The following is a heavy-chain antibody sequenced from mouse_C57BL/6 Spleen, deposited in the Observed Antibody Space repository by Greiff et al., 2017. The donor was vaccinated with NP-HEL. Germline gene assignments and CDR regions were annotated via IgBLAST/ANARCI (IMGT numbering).Heavy chain of an antibody. D-gene: IGHD1-1*01. CDR2: IDPSDSET. J-gene: IGHJ4*01. CDR1: GYTFTSYW. CDR3: ARGGSSFYYAMDY. V-gene: IGHV1-52*01. Sequence: QVQLKQPGAELVRPGSSVKLSCKASGYTFTSYWMHWVKQRPIQGLEWIGNIDPSDSETHYNQKFKDKATLTVDKSSSTAYMQLSSLTSEDSAVYYCARGGSSFYYAMDYWGQGTSVTVSS.